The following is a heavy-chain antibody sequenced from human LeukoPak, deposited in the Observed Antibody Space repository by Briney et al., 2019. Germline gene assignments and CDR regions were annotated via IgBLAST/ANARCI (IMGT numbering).Heavy chain of an antibody. J-gene: IGHJ6*02. CDR1: GFTFSSYG. V-gene: IGHV3-30*03. Sequence: GRSLRLSCAASGFTFSSYGMHWVRQAPGKGLEWVAVISYDGSNKYYADSVKGRFTISRDNSKNTLYLQMNSLRAEDTAVYYCAGREPRYGMDVWGQGTTVTVSS. CDR3: AGREPRYGMDV. CDR2: ISYDGSNK.